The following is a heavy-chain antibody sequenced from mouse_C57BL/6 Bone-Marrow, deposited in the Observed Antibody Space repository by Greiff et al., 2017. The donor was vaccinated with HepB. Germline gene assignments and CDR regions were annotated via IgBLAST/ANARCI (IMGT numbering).Heavy chain of an antibody. CDR1: GYTFTSYW. D-gene: IGHD2-5*01. CDR2: IDPSDSYT. CDR3: AREYPYSNYDGYYYAMDY. J-gene: IGHJ4*01. V-gene: IGHV1-69*01. Sequence: QVQLQQPGAELVMPGASVKLSCKASGYTFTSYWMHWVKQRPGQGLEWIGEIDPSDSYTNYNQKFKGKSTLTVDKSSSTAYMQLSSRTSEDSAVYYCAREYPYSNYDGYYYAMDYWGQGTSVTVSS.